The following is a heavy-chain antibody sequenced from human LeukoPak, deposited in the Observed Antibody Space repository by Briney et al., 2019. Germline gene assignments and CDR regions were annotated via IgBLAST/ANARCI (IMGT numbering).Heavy chain of an antibody. Sequence: ASVKVSCKASGYTFTGYYMHWVRQAPGQGLEWMGWINPNSGGTNYAQKFQGRVTMTRDTSISTAYMELSRLRSDDTAVHYCARDRRVVKGNWFDPWGQGTLVTVSS. CDR3: ARDRRVVKGNWFDP. V-gene: IGHV1-2*02. CDR1: GYTFTGYY. CDR2: INPNSGGT. D-gene: IGHD4-23*01. J-gene: IGHJ5*02.